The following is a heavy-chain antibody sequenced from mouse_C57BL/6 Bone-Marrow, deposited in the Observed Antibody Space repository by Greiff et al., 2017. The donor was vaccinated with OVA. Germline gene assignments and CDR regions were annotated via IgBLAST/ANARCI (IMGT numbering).Heavy chain of an antibody. CDR2: ISSGSVPI. J-gene: IGHJ2*01. D-gene: IGHD2-1*01. CDR3: ARPGGNYSYYFDY. Sequence: EVKVVESGGGLVKPGGSLKLSCAASGFTFSDYGMHWFRRAPERGRRWVAYISSGSVPIYYADTVQGRFTNSRDKAKNTLFLQMTSLRSEDTAMYYCARPGGNYSYYFDYWGQGTTLTVSS. V-gene: IGHV5-17*01. CDR1: GFTFSDYG.